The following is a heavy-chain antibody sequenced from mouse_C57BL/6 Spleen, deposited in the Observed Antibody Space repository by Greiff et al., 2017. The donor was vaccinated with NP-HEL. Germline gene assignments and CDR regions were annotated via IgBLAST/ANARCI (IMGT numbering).Heavy chain of an antibody. D-gene: IGHD1-1*01. CDR2: IDPETGGT. CDR1: GYTFTDYE. Sequence: VQLQQSGAELVRPGASVTLSCKASGYTFTDYEMHWVKQTPVHGLEWIGAIDPETGGTAYNQKFKGKAILTAGKSSSTAYMELRSLTSEDSAVYYGTREKDGSSLAGFAYWGQRTLVTVSA. CDR3: TREKDGSSLAGFAY. J-gene: IGHJ3*01. V-gene: IGHV1-15*01.